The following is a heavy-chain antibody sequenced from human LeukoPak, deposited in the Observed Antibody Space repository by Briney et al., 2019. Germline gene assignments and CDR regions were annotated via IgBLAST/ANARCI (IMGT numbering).Heavy chain of an antibody. CDR2: IYPGDSDT. CDR1: GFTFSGSA. V-gene: IGHV5-51*01. D-gene: IGHD6-13*01. CDR3: ARWGYSSSWYDSYYYYGMDV. J-gene: IGHJ6*02. Sequence: GGSLRLSCAASGFTFSGSAIHWVRQASGKGLEWMGVIYPGDSDTRYSPSFQGQVTISADKSISTAYLQWSSLKASDTAMYYCARWGYSSSWYDSYYYYGMDVWGQGTTVTVSS.